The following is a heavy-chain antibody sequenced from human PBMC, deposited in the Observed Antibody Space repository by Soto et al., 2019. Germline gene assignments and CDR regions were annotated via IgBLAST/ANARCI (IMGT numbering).Heavy chain of an antibody. V-gene: IGHV3-30-3*01. Sequence: LRLSCAASGFTFSSYAMHWVRQAPGKGLEWVAVISYDGSNKYYADSVKGRFTISRDNSKNTLYLQMNSLRAEDTAVYYCARDKYQLRSRHYYYGMDVWGQGTTVTVSS. J-gene: IGHJ6*02. CDR1: GFTFSSYA. CDR3: ARDKYQLRSRHYYYGMDV. CDR2: ISYDGSNK. D-gene: IGHD2-2*01.